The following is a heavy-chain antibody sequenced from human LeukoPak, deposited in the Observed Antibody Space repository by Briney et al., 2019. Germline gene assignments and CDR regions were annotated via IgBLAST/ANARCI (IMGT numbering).Heavy chain of an antibody. CDR1: GYSFTSYW. Sequence: GESLKISCKGSGYSFTSYWIGWVRQMPGKGLEWMGIIYPGDSDTRYSPSFQGQVTTSADKSISTAYLQWSSLKASDTAMYYCARSRAQHPPHFDYWGQGTLVTVSS. D-gene: IGHD6-13*01. CDR2: IYPGDSDT. J-gene: IGHJ4*02. V-gene: IGHV5-51*01. CDR3: ARSRAQHPPHFDY.